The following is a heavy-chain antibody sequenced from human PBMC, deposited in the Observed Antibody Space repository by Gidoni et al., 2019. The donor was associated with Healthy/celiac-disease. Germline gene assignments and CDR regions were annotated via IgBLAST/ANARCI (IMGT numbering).Heavy chain of an antibody. V-gene: IGHV3-23*01. CDR3: AKTEQLAPFDY. J-gene: IGHJ4*02. D-gene: IGHD6-6*01. Sequence: RDNSKNTLYLQMNSLRAEDTAVYYCAKTEQLAPFDYWGQGTLVTVSS.